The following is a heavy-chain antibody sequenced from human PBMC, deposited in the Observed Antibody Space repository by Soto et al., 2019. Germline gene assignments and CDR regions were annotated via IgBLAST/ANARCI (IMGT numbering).Heavy chain of an antibody. V-gene: IGHV4-31*11. CDR3: ARGASGSFDN. J-gene: IGHJ4*02. CDR2: IYYSGST. D-gene: IGHD3-3*01. Sequence: SETLSLTCAVSGGSISSGGYYWSWIRQHPGRGLEWIGYIYYSGSTNYNPALKSRVTISGDTSKNQLSLKLSSVTAADTAVYFCARGASGSFDNWGQGTLVTSPQ. CDR1: GGSISSGGYY.